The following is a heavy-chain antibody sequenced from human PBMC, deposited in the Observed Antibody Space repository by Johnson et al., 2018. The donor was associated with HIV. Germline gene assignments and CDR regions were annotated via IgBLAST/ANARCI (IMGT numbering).Heavy chain of an antibody. CDR3: ARGGITMIVVVISPPDAFDI. Sequence: MLLVESGGGLVQPGGSLRLSCVVSGFTFRSNAVSWVRQAPGKGLEWVSCSSGSGLSTYYADVVKGRFTISRDNSKNTLFLQMNSLRAEDTAVYYCARGGITMIVVVISPPDAFDIWGQGTMVTVSS. D-gene: IGHD3-22*01. V-gene: IGHV3-23*04. CDR1: GFTFRSNA. CDR2: SSGSGLST. J-gene: IGHJ3*02.